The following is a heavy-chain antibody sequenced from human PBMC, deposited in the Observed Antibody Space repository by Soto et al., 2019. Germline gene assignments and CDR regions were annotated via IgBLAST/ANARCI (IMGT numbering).Heavy chain of an antibody. Sequence: XVKVSXXXXGGTFISYAISWGRQATGQGXEWXXGIIPIXVTANYAQKFQGRVTITADESTSTAYMELSSLRSEDTAVYYCAREASLGYSPPNAFDIWGQGTMVTVSS. V-gene: IGHV1-69*13. CDR1: GGTFISYA. J-gene: IGHJ3*02. CDR3: AREASLGYSPPNAFDI. D-gene: IGHD5-18*01. CDR2: IIPIXVTA.